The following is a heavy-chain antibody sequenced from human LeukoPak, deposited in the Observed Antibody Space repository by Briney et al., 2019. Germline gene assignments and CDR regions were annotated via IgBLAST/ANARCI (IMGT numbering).Heavy chain of an antibody. D-gene: IGHD3-10*01. CDR3: ARSRDYYGSARGGYFDY. V-gene: IGHV4-4*07. J-gene: IGHJ4*02. Sequence: SETLSLTCTVSGGSISSYYWSWIRQPAGKGLEWIGRIYTSGSTNYNPSLKSRVTISVDTSKNQFSLKLSSVTAADTAVYYCARSRDYYGSARGGYFDYWGQGTLVTVSS. CDR1: GGSISSYY. CDR2: IYTSGST.